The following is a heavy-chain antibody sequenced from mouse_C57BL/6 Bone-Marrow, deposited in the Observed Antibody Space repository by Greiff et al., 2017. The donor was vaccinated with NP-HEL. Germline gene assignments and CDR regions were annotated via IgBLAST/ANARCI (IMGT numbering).Heavy chain of an antibody. V-gene: IGHV1-63*01. CDR1: GYTFTNYW. Sequence: QVQLKQSGAELVRPGTSVKMSCKASGYTFTNYWIGWAKQRPGHGLEWIGDIYPGGGYTNYNEKFKGKATLTADKSSSTAYMQFSSLTSEDSAIYYCALYDYGPWFAYWGQGTLVTVSA. J-gene: IGHJ3*01. CDR2: IYPGGGYT. D-gene: IGHD2-4*01. CDR3: ALYDYGPWFAY.